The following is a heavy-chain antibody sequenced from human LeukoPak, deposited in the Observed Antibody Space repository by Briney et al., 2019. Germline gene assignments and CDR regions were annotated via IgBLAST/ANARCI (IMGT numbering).Heavy chain of an antibody. D-gene: IGHD2-2*01. J-gene: IGHJ4*02. V-gene: IGHV4-4*07. Sequence: SETLSLTCTVSGGSISSYYWSWIRQPAGKGLEWIGRIYTSGSTNYNPSLKSRVTISVDTSKNQFSLKLSSVTAADTAVYYCARGLKLGYCSSTSCYPPGYFDYWGQGTLVTVSS. CDR3: ARGLKLGYCSSTSCYPPGYFDY. CDR1: GGSISSYY. CDR2: IYTSGST.